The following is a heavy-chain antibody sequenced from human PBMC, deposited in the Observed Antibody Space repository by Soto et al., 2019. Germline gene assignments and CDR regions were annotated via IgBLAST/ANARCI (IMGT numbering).Heavy chain of an antibody. CDR3: ARGGFHSGNYYIVDY. CDR2: INHGGTT. CDR1: GGSFSGYY. D-gene: IGHD3-22*01. V-gene: IGHV4-34*01. Sequence: WETLSLTCAVSGGSFSGYYWTWIRQPPGKGLEWIGEINHGGTTTYNPSLKGRVTISVDTSRDQFSLRLTSVTASDTAVYFCARGGFHSGNYYIVDYWGPGALVPVSS. J-gene: IGHJ4*02.